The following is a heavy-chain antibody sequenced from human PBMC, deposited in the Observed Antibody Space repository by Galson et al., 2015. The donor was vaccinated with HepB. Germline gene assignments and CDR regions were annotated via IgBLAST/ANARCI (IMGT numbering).Heavy chain of an antibody. D-gene: IGHD1-26*01. J-gene: IGHJ4*02. Sequence: SLRLSCAASGFAFSSYAMTWFRQAPGKGLEWVSTVTGNGDSTFYSDSVKGRFTVSRDNSKNAPYLHMTSLRAEDTATYYCARDERGRKYVAGTTGSPAWWGQGTLVTVSS. CDR2: VTGNGDST. CDR3: ARDERGRKYVAGTTGSPAW. V-gene: IGHV3-23*01. CDR1: GFAFSSYA.